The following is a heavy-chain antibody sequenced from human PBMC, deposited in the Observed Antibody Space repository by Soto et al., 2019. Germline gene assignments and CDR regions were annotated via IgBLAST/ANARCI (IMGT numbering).Heavy chain of an antibody. Sequence: QVQLQESGPGLVKPSETLSLTCTVSGGSISSYYWSWIRQPPGKGLEWIGYIYYSGSTNYNPSLKRRDNISVDTFKNQCSLKLISVTAADTAVYYCAIGQRSDYYFYYFMDVWGQGTTVTVSS. V-gene: IGHV4-59*01. CDR2: IYYSGST. CDR3: AIGQRSDYYFYYFMDV. D-gene: IGHD1-1*01. J-gene: IGHJ6*03. CDR1: GGSISSYY.